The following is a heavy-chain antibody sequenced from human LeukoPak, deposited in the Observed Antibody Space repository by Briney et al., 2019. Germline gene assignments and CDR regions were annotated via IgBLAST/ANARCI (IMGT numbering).Heavy chain of an antibody. J-gene: IGHJ4*02. D-gene: IGHD6-19*01. Sequence: ASVKVSCKASGYTFSSYAMHRVRQAPGQRLEWMGWINAGNGNTKYSQKFQGRVTITRDTSASTAYMELSSLRSEDTAVYYCARDMSSGWSFDYWGQGTLVTVPS. CDR1: GYTFSSYA. CDR2: INAGNGNT. V-gene: IGHV1-3*01. CDR3: ARDMSSGWSFDY.